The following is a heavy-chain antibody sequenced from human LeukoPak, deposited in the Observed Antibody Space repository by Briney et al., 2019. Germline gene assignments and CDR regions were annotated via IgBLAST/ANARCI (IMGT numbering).Heavy chain of an antibody. CDR1: GFTFSSYE. J-gene: IGHJ6*03. D-gene: IGHD1-1*01. Sequence: GGSLRLSCAASGFTFSSYELNWVRQAPGKGLEWLSHISTSGTTKYYANSVKGRFTIFRDNAKNSVYLQMNSLTAEDTGLYYCARDATTQVGWVYMDVWGKGTTATISS. V-gene: IGHV3-48*03. CDR2: ISTSGTTK. CDR3: ARDATTQVGWVYMDV.